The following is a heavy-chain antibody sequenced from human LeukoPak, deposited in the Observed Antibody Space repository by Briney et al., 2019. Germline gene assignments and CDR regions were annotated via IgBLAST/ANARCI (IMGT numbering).Heavy chain of an antibody. V-gene: IGHV1-2*02. J-gene: IGHJ4*02. Sequence: ASVKVSCKASGYTFTGYYMHWVRQAPGQGLEWVGWINPKNGGSNYAQKFQGRVTMTRDRSISTAYMELSRLTSDDTAVYYCAVWPGDYDYIWGRHRDFDYWGQGTLVTVSS. CDR3: AVWPGDYDYIWGRHRDFDY. CDR2: INPKNGGS. D-gene: IGHD3-16*01. CDR1: GYTFTGYY.